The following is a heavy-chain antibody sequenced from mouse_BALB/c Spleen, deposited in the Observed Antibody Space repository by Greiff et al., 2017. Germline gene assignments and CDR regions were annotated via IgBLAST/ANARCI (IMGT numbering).Heavy chain of an antibody. CDR2: IWRGGST. CDR3: AKNGLLVPYYAMDY. J-gene: IGHJ4*01. Sequence: QVQLQQSGPSLVQPSQSLSITCTVSGFSLTSYGVHWVRQSPGKGLEWLGVIWRGGSTDYNAAFMSRLSITKDNSKSQVFFKMNSLQADDTAIYYCAKNGLLVPYYAMDYWGQGTSVTVSS. D-gene: IGHD3-1*01. V-gene: IGHV2-5-1*01. CDR1: GFSLTSYG.